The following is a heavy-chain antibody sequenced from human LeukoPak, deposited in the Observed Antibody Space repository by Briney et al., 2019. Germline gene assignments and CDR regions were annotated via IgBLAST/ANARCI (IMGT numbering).Heavy chain of an antibody. CDR1: GYTFTGYY. D-gene: IGHD3-10*01. CDR3: ARVGITMVRGVIIGWFDP. V-gene: IGHV1-2*02. CDR2: INPNSGRT. J-gene: IGHJ5*02. Sequence: ASVKVSCKASGYTFTGYYMLWVRQAPGEGLEWMGWINPNSGRTNYAQKFQGRVTMTRDTSISTAYMELSRLRSDDTAVYYCARVGITMVRGVIIGWFDPWGQGTLVTVSS.